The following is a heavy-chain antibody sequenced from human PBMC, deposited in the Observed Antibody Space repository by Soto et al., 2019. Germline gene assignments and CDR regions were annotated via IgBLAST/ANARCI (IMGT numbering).Heavy chain of an antibody. V-gene: IGHV3-30*03. CDR1: GFIFSNYG. CDR3: ARDRTYYYGSGSYYHPSFDI. J-gene: IGHJ3*02. CDR2: ISYDGSNK. D-gene: IGHD3-10*01. Sequence: GGSLRLSCAASGFIFSNYGMHWVRQAPGKGLEWVVVISYDGSNKYYADSVKGRFTISRDNSKNTLYLQMNSLRDEDTAVYYCARDRTYYYGSGSYYHPSFDIWGQGTMVTVSS.